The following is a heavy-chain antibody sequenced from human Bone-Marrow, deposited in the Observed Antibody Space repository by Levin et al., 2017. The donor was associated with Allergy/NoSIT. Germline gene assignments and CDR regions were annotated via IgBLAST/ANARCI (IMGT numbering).Heavy chain of an antibody. V-gene: IGHV1-2*02. CDR2: INPNNGAT. J-gene: IGHJ4*02. Sequence: GGSLRLSCKASGYTFSNYYLHWVRQAPGLGLEWMGWINPNNGATHYAQKFQGRVTITRDTSISTAYMDLSRLTSDDTAVYYCARRTNTAGYYYIEFDFWGQGAQVTVSS. CDR3: ARRTNTAGYYYIEFDF. CDR1: GYTFSNYY. D-gene: IGHD3-9*01.